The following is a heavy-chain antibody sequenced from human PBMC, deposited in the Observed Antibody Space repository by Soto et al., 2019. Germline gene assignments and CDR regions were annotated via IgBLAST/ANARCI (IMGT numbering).Heavy chain of an antibody. J-gene: IGHJ4*02. D-gene: IGHD6-6*01. CDR2: ISHDGSNK. V-gene: IGHV3-30-3*01. Sequence: GGSLRLSCAASGFTFSSYAMHWVRQAPGKGLEWVAVISHDGSNKYYADSVKGRFTISRDNSKNTLYLQMNSLRAEDTAVYYCARGSSSWYWGQGTLVTVSS. CDR1: GFTFSSYA. CDR3: ARGSSSWY.